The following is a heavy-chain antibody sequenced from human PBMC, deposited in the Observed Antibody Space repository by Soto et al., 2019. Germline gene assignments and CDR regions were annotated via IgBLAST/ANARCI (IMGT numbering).Heavy chain of an antibody. CDR3: ARQYDVWSVYSNLDYCYMDV. J-gene: IGHJ6*03. D-gene: IGHD3-3*01. V-gene: IGHV4-39*01. CDR1: GGSISSSSYY. CDR2: IYYSGST. Sequence: QLQLQESGPGLVKPSETLSLTCTVSGGSISSSSYYWGWIRQPPGKGLEWIGSIYYSGSTYYHPSLKSRVTISVDTSQNQFSLKLSSVTGADTSVYYCARQYDVWSVYSNLDYCYMDVWGKGTTVTVSS.